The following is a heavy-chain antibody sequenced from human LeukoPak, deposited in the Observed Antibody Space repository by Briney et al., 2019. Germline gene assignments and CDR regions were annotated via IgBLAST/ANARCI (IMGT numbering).Heavy chain of an antibody. J-gene: IGHJ4*02. D-gene: IGHD3-10*01. CDR2: ISGSGSNI. Sequence: PAGSLTLSWAVSGFTFSSFCMNWVRQAAGKGLEWVSSISGSGSNIYHAGSGAGRFSICRGHGKHSLYLQMNSQRAEETAVYYCARVHREMAYYYGSGDSLYYGDYWGQGTLVTVSS. CDR3: ARVHREMAYYYGSGDSLYYGDY. V-gene: IGHV3-21*01. CDR1: GFTFSSFC.